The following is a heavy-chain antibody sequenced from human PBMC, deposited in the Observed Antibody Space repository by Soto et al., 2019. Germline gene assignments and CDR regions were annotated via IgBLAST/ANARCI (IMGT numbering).Heavy chain of an antibody. D-gene: IGHD6-13*01. CDR2: TYYSGST. V-gene: IGHV4-59*01. CDR1: GGSMIAYY. J-gene: IGHJ4*02. CDR3: ARVRGTAGKRYFDY. Sequence: TLSLTCTVSGGSMIAYYWNWMRQPPGKGLQWIGYTYYSGSTTYNPSLKSRVTISVDSSKNQFSLKLDSVTPADTAVYYCARVRGTAGKRYFDYWGPGTLVTVSS.